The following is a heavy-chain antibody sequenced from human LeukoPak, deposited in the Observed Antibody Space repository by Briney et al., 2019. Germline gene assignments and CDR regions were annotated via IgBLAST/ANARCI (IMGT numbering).Heavy chain of an antibody. CDR3: ARVDIRSGGNYSMDV. J-gene: IGHJ6*02. D-gene: IGHD2-15*01. Sequence: SETLSLTCTVSGGSISSGGYYWSWIRPHPGKGLEWSGNIYYSGSTTYNPSLKSRITIPLDKSTNQFYLNLSSVTAADTAVFYCARVDIRSGGNYSMDVWGQGTTVTVSS. CDR1: GGSISSGGYY. CDR2: IYYSGST. V-gene: IGHV4-31*03.